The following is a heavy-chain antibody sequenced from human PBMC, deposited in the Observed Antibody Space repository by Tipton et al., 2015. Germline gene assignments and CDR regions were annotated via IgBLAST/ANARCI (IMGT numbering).Heavy chain of an antibody. Sequence: LRLSCTVSGGSITNNTFYWAWIRQPPGKGLEWIGEMYYGGTTNYNPSLRSRVTTSADTSKNQFSLRLSSVTAADTASYYCGRVSGRSGWERDYRFIDLWGRGTLVTVSS. D-gene: IGHD6-19*01. V-gene: IGHV4-39*07. CDR3: GRVSGRSGWERDYRFIDL. CDR2: MYYGGTT. J-gene: IGHJ2*01. CDR1: GGSITNNTFY.